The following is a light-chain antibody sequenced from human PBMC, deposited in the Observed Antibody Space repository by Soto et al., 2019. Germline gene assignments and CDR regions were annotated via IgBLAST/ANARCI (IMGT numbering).Light chain of an antibody. CDR2: DAS. J-gene: IGKJ1*01. CDR1: QSISSW. CDR3: QQYNSYSPWT. Sequence: DIQMTQSPSTLSASVGDRVTISCRASQSISSWLAWYQQKPGKAPKLLIYDASSLESGVPSRFSGSGFGTEFTLTISSLQPDDFATYYCQQYNSYSPWTFDQGTKVEIK. V-gene: IGKV1-5*01.